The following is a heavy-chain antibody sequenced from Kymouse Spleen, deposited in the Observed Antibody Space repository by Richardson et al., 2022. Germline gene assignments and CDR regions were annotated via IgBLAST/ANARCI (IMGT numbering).Heavy chain of an antibody. Sequence: QVQLQQWGAGLLKPSETLSLTCAVYGGSFSGYYWSWIRQPPGKGLEWIGEINHSGSTNYNPSLKSRVTISVDTSKNQFSLKLSSVTAADTAVYYCARDYYGSGSYYNYYYYYYGMDVWGQGTTVTVSS. J-gene: IGHJ6*02. CDR2: INHSGST. CDR1: GGSFSGYY. CDR3: ARDYYGSGSYYNYYYYYYGMDV. V-gene: IGHV4-34*01. D-gene: IGHD3-10*01.